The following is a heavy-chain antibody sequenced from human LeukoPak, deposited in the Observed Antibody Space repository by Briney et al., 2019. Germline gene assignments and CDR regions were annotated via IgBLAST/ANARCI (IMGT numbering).Heavy chain of an antibody. D-gene: IGHD6-19*01. J-gene: IGHJ5*02. CDR2: TYYRSKWYN. Sequence: SQTLSLTCAISGDSVSSNSAAWNWIRQSPSSGLEWLGRTYYRSKWYNDYAVSVKSRITINPDTSKNQFSLQLNSVTPEDTAVYYCASQSSGWYGWFDPWGQGTLVTVSS. CDR1: GDSVSSNSAA. V-gene: IGHV6-1*01. CDR3: ASQSSGWYGWFDP.